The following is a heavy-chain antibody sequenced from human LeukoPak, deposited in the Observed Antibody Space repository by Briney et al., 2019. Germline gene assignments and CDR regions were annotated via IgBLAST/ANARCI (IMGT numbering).Heavy chain of an antibody. J-gene: IGHJ6*03. CDR2: INHSGST. Sequence: PSETLSLTCAVYGGSFSGYYWSWIRQPPGKGLEWIGEINHSGSTNYNPSLKSRVTISVDTSKNQFSLKLSSVTAADTAVYYCARAKRAFTMIVVVIKSHYYYMDVWGKGTTVTVSS. CDR1: GGSFSGYY. CDR3: ARAKRAFTMIVVVIKSHYYYMDV. D-gene: IGHD3-22*01. V-gene: IGHV4-34*01.